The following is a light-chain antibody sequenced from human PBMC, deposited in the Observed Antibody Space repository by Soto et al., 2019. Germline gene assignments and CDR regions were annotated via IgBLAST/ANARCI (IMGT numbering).Light chain of an antibody. CDR3: QQRSTWPPFS. Sequence: DVVMTQTPLSLSVAPGQPASISCKSSQSLLHITGETFLFWYLQKPGQPPRLLIYDASNRATGIPVRFSGSGSGTDFTLTISSLEPEDFAVYYCQQRSTWPPFSFGPGTKVDIK. CDR2: DAS. V-gene: IGKV2D-29*01. J-gene: IGKJ3*01. CDR1: QSLLHITGETF.